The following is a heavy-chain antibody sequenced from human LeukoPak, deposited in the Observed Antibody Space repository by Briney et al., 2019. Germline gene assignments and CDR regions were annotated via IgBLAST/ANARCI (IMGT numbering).Heavy chain of an antibody. D-gene: IGHD5-24*01. CDR1: GFTFSTYA. CDR2: MVGSGDA. J-gene: IGHJ5*02. CDR3: AKDLHYNDGKWEFDP. Sequence: PGGSLRLSCRASGFTFSTYAMTWVRQAPGKGLEWVSGMVGSGDAFYADSVKGRFTISRDNSKNTVYLQMNSLRVEDTAVYYCAKDLHYNDGKWEFDPWGQGTLVTVSS. V-gene: IGHV3-23*01.